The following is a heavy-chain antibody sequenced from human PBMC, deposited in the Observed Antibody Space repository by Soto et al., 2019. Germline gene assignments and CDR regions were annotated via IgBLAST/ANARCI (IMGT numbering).Heavy chain of an antibody. D-gene: IGHD6-19*01. CDR1: GYTFTSYY. V-gene: IGHV1-8*01. Sequence: ASVKVSCKASGYTFTSYYINWVRQATGQGLEWMGWMNPNSGNTGYAQKFQGRVTMTRNTSISTAYMELSSLRSEDTAVYYCARVRSSVSDTEAARRFDYWGQGTLVTVSS. J-gene: IGHJ4*02. CDR3: ARVRSSVSDTEAARRFDY. CDR2: MNPNSGNT.